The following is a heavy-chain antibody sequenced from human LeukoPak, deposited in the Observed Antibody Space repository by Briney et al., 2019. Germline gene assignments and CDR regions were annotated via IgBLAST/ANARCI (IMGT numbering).Heavy chain of an antibody. Sequence: ASVKVSCKASGYTFTSYDINWVRQAAGQGLEGMGWMNPNRGNTGYAQKFQGRVTITRNTSISTAYMELSSLRSEDTAVYYCARGRSSGYWKFPFDYWGQGTLVTVSS. V-gene: IGHV1-8*03. J-gene: IGHJ4*02. CDR3: ARGRSSGYWKFPFDY. CDR2: MNPNRGNT. D-gene: IGHD3-22*01. CDR1: GYTFTSYD.